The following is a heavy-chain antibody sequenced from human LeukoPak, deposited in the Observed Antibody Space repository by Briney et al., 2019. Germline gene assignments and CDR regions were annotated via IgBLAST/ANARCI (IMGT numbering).Heavy chain of an antibody. CDR2: ISSSSFI. J-gene: IGHJ4*02. CDR3: ARDQGGSGGN. Sequence: PGGSLRLSCAASGFTFSSYSMHWVRQAPWKGLEWVSSISSSSFIYYADSVKGRFTISRDNAKNSVYLQMNSLRAEDTAVYFCARDQGGSGGNWGQGTLVTVSS. D-gene: IGHD3-10*01. V-gene: IGHV3-21*01. CDR1: GFTFSSYS.